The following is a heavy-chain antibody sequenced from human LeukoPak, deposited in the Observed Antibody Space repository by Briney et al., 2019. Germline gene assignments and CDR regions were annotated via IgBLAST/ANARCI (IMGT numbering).Heavy chain of an antibody. Sequence: ASVKISCKASGYTFTDYFMHWVRQAPGQGLEWMGIIKPISGDTAYTQSFQGRVTMTRDTSTSTVYIEVSSLRYEDTAVYYCARDRLSTIFGVAVYYYYGMDVWGQGTTVTVSS. CDR1: GYTFTDYF. CDR2: IKPISGDT. CDR3: ARDRLSTIFGVAVYYYYGMDV. J-gene: IGHJ6*02. V-gene: IGHV1-46*01. D-gene: IGHD3-3*01.